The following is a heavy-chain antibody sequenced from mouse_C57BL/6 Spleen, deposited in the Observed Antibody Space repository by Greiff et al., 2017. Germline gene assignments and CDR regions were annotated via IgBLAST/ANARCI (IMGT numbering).Heavy chain of an antibody. J-gene: IGHJ1*03. CDR2: IYPGSGST. CDR1: GYTFTSYW. V-gene: IGHV1-55*01. CDR3: ARGGYSNYLLNWYFDV. D-gene: IGHD2-5*01. Sequence: QVQLKQPGAELVKPGASVKMSCKASGYTFTSYWITWVKQRPGQGLEWIGDIYPGSGSTNYNEKFKSKATLTVDTSSSTAYMQLSSLTSEDSAVYYCARGGYSNYLLNWYFDVWGTGTTVTVSS.